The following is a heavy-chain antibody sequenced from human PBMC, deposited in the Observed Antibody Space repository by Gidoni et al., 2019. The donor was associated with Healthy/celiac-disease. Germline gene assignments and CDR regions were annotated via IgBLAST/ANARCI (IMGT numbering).Heavy chain of an antibody. CDR3: ARHWRSSRCSVDY. CDR1: GGSISSSSYY. V-gene: IGHV4-39*01. D-gene: IGHD6-6*01. CDR2: IYYSGST. Sequence: QLQLQESGPGLVKPSETLSLTCTVSGGSISSSSYYWGWIRQPPGKGLEWIGSIYYSGSTYYNPSLKSRVTISVDTSKNQFSLKLSSVTAADTAVYYCARHWRSSRCSVDYWGQGTLVTVSS. J-gene: IGHJ4*02.